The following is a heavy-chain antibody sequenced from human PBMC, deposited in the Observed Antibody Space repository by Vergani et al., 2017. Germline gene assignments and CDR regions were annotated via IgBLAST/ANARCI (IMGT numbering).Heavy chain of an antibody. Sequence: EVQLLESGGNLVQPGGSLRLSCAASGFTFTNFAMTWVRQAPGEGLEWVSGISGSGGFTYYADSVKGRFTISRDNSKNTMFLQMNNLRAGDTAVYYCAKDNVPGYYDSSGYCDYWGQGTLVTVSS. V-gene: IGHV3-23*01. D-gene: IGHD3-22*01. CDR3: AKDNVPGYYDSSGYCDY. CDR2: ISGSGGFT. CDR1: GFTFTNFA. J-gene: IGHJ4*02.